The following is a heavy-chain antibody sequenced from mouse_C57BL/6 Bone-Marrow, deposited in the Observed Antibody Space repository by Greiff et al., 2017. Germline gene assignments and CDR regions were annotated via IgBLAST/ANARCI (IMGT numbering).Heavy chain of an antibody. CDR3: ARGSFYYYGSSGGY. V-gene: IGHV5-2*01. J-gene: IGHJ2*01. CDR1: EYEFPSHD. D-gene: IGHD1-1*01. Sequence: EVQGVESGGGLVQPGESLKLSCESNEYEFPSHDMSWVRKTPEKRLELVAAINSDGGSTYYPDTMERRFIISRDNTKKTLYLQMSSLRSEDTAVYNCARGSFYYYGSSGGYWGQGTTLTVSS. CDR2: INSDGGST.